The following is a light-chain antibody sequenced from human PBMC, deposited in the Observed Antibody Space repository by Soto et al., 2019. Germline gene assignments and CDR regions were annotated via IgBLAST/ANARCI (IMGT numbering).Light chain of an antibody. Sequence: EIVLTQSPATLSLSPGERATLSCRASQSVSSYLAWYQQKPGQAPRLLIYDASNRATGIPARFSGSGSGTDFTLTISGLEPEDVAVYYCQQRSNWPFTFGRGTKVDIK. CDR2: DAS. V-gene: IGKV3-11*01. CDR3: QQRSNWPFT. J-gene: IGKJ3*01. CDR1: QSVSSY.